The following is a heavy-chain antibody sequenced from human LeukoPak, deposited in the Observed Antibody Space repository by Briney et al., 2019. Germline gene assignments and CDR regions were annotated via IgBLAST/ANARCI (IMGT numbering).Heavy chain of an antibody. CDR3: AREGRYYYDSSGYPRSYYYYYYMDV. CDR2: IYYSGST. CDR1: GGSISSSSYY. V-gene: IGHV4-39*02. J-gene: IGHJ6*03. Sequence: SETLSLTCTVSGGSISSSSYYWGWIRQPPGKGLEWIGSIYYSGSTYYNPSLKSRVSISVHTSKNQFSLKLSSVTAADTAVYYCAREGRYYYDSSGYPRSYYYYYYMDVWGKGTTVTVSS. D-gene: IGHD3-22*01.